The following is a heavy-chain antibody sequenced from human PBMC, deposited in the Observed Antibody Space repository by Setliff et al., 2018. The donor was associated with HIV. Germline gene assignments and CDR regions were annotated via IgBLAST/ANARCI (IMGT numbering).Heavy chain of an antibody. CDR3: ARETYYYDNPQYYYYYMDV. Sequence: SETLSLTCAVSGYSISSGYYWGWIRQPPGKGLEWIGSIYHSGSTYYNPSLKSRVTISVDTSKNQFSLKLRSVTAADTAVYYCARETYYYDNPQYYYYYMDVWGKGTTVTVSS. V-gene: IGHV4-38-2*01. D-gene: IGHD3-22*01. CDR1: GYSISSGYY. CDR2: IYHSGST. J-gene: IGHJ6*03.